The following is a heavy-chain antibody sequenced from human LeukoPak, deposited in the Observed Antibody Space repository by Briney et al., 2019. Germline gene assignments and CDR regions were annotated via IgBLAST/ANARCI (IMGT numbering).Heavy chain of an antibody. CDR2: ITTTGTT. CDR3: TKSGPGSGWSRCYLDF. V-gene: IGHV3-23*01. Sequence: GSLRPSCTASGFTFNSYVMTWVRQAPGMGLERVSTITTTGTTSYADSVKGRFAISRDNSKNTVYLQMNSLRAEDTALYFCTKSGPGSGWSRCYLDFWGQGILVTVSS. D-gene: IGHD6-19*01. J-gene: IGHJ4*02. CDR1: GFTFNSYV.